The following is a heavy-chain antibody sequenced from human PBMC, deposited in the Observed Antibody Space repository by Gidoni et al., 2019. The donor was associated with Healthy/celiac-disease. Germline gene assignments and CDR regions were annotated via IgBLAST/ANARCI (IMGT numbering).Heavy chain of an antibody. Sequence: EVQLLESGGGLVQPGGSLRLSCAASGFTFSSYAMSWVRQAPGKGLEWVSAISGSGGSTYYADSVKGRFTISRDNSKNTLYLQMNSLRAEDTAVYYCTKDSGYDHHYFDYWGQGTLVTVSS. CDR1: GFTFSSYA. CDR2: ISGSGGST. CDR3: TKDSGYDHHYFDY. J-gene: IGHJ4*02. V-gene: IGHV3-23*01. D-gene: IGHD5-12*01.